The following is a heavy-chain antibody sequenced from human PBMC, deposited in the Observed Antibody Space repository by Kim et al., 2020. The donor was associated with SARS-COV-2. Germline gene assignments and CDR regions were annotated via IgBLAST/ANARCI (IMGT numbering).Heavy chain of an antibody. CDR2: INHSGST. CDR3: ARGRAVAGLTGGWYFDL. CDR1: GGSFSGYY. J-gene: IGHJ2*01. D-gene: IGHD6-19*01. Sequence: SETLSLTCAVYGGSFSGYYWSWIRQPPGKGLEWIGEINHSGSTNYNPSLKSRVTISVDTSKNQFSLKLSSVTAADTAVYYCARGRAVAGLTGGWYFDLWGRGTLVTVSS. V-gene: IGHV4-34*01.